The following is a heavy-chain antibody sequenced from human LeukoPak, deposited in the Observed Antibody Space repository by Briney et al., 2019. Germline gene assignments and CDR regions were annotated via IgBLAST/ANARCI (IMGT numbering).Heavy chain of an antibody. V-gene: IGHV3-74*01. CDR3: ARGCCSSPGCSAGWFDH. Sequence: PGGSLRLSCAASGFIFSTYWMHWVRQAPGKGLVWVSRINTDGSTTNYADSVKGRFTISRDNAKNTLYLQMNGLRVEDTAVYYCARGCCSSPGCSAGWFDHWGQGTLISVSS. J-gene: IGHJ5*02. D-gene: IGHD2-2*01. CDR1: GFIFSTYW. CDR2: INTDGSTT.